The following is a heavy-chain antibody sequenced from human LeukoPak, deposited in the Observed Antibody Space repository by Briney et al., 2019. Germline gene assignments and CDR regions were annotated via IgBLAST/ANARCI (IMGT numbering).Heavy chain of an antibody. J-gene: IGHJ4*02. Sequence: GGSPRLSCAASGFTFSSYEMNWVRQAPGKGLEWVSYISSSGSTIYYADSVKGRFTISRDNAKNSLYLQMNSLRAEDTAVYYCARAVGSGGYDNFDYWGQGTLVTVSS. V-gene: IGHV3-48*03. CDR1: GFTFSSYE. D-gene: IGHD5-12*01. CDR2: ISSSGSTI. CDR3: ARAVGSGGYDNFDY.